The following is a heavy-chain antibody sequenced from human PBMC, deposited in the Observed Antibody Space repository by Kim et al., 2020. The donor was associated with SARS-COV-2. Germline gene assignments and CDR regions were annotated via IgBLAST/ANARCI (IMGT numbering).Heavy chain of an antibody. Sequence: GGSLRLSCAASGFTFRDYYMSWIRLAPGKGLEWVSYISSSSSFIDYADSVKGRFTISRDNAKNSLYLQMNSLRAEDTAVYYCARGTTVTASYYYYGMDV. CDR2: ISSSSSFI. D-gene: IGHD4-17*01. J-gene: IGHJ6*01. CDR3: ARGTTVTASYYYYGMDV. V-gene: IGHV3-11*05. CDR1: GFTFRDYY.